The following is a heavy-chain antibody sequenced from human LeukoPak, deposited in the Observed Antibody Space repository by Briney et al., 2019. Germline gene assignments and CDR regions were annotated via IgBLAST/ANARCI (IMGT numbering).Heavy chain of an antibody. CDR1: GGSISSSSYY. Sequence: SETLSLTCTVSGGSISSSSYYWGWLRHPPGKGLEWIGSIYYSGSTYYNPSLKSRVTISVDTSKNQFSLKLSSVTAADTAVYYCASLEYSSSGHDYWGQGTLVTVSS. V-gene: IGHV4-39*01. J-gene: IGHJ4*02. D-gene: IGHD6-6*01. CDR2: IYYSGST. CDR3: ASLEYSSSGHDY.